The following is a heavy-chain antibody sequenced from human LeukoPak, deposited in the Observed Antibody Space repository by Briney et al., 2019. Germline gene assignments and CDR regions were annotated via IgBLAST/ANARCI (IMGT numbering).Heavy chain of an antibody. Sequence: GESLKISCKGSGYSFTSYWIGWVRPMPGKGLGWMGIIYPGDSDTRYSPSFQGQVTISADKSISTAYLQWSSLKASDTAMYYCARLMVPQGRNWFDPWGQGTLVTVSS. V-gene: IGHV5-51*01. CDR1: GYSFTSYW. J-gene: IGHJ5*02. D-gene: IGHD4/OR15-4a*01. CDR3: ARLMVPQGRNWFDP. CDR2: IYPGDSDT.